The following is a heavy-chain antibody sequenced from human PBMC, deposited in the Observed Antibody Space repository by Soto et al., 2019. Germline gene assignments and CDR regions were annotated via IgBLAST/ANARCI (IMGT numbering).Heavy chain of an antibody. CDR3: VKDYPGAPIDY. D-gene: IGHD7-27*01. Sequence: QAGGSLRLSCAASGFTFGSYAMSWFRQVPGKGLEWVSGISGAADIIYYADTVKGRFTISRDNSKNTVYLQMNDLRAEDTAVYYCVKDYPGAPIDYWGQGILVTVSS. CDR1: GFTFGSYA. V-gene: IGHV3-23*01. J-gene: IGHJ4*02. CDR2: ISGAADII.